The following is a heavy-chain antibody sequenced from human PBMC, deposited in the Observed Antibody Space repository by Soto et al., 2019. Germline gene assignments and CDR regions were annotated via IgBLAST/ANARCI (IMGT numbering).Heavy chain of an antibody. Sequence: QVQLQESGPGLAKPSETLSLTCTVSGGSISTYYWSWIRQPPGKGLEWIGYIYYSGSTNYNPSLRSRATTSVDTSKHQFSLKLSSVTAADTAVYYCARGGWRHIDYWGQGTLVTVSS. D-gene: IGHD3-3*01. CDR2: IYYSGST. J-gene: IGHJ4*02. CDR3: ARGGWRHIDY. V-gene: IGHV4-59*08. CDR1: GGSISTYY.